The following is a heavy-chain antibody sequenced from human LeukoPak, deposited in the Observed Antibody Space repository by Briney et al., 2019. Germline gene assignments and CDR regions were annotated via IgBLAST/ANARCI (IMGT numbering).Heavy chain of an antibody. CDR2: IYYSGST. D-gene: IGHD5-18*01. CDR1: GGSISSGGYY. V-gene: IGHV4-31*03. J-gene: IGHJ4*02. CDR3: AREVVRYSYGHLDY. Sequence: PSQTLSLTCTVSGGSISSGGYYWSWIRQHPGQGLEWIGYIYYSGSTYYNPSLKSRVTISVDTSKNQFSLKLSSVTAADTAVYYCAREVVRYSYGHLDYWGQGTLVTVSS.